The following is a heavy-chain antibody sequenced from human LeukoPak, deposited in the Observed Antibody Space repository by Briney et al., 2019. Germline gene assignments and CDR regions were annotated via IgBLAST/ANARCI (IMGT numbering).Heavy chain of an antibody. CDR3: ARNLIPEQLVLNF. J-gene: IGHJ4*02. CDR1: GGSISNYY. Sequence: SETLSLTCTISGGSISNYYWNWIRQPPGKGLEWIGYIYYTGSTNYNPSLKSRVTMSVDTSKNQFSLNLRSVTPEDTAVYYCARNLIPEQLVLNFWGQGTLVTVSS. CDR2: IYYTGST. V-gene: IGHV4-59*01. D-gene: IGHD6-13*01.